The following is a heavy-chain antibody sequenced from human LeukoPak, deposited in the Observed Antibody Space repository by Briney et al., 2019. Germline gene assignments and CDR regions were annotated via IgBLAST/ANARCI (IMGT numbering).Heavy chain of an antibody. D-gene: IGHD6-6*01. CDR1: GFTFTTYA. V-gene: IGHV3-23*01. J-gene: IGHJ4*02. CDR2: ISASGGGT. CDR3: AKDRLKEGFDY. Sequence: GSLRLSCAASGFTFTTYAMSWVRQAPGKGLEWVSSISASGGGTYYADSVKGRFTISRDNSKNTLYLQMNSLRAEDTAVYYCAKDRLKEGFDYWGQGTLVTVSS.